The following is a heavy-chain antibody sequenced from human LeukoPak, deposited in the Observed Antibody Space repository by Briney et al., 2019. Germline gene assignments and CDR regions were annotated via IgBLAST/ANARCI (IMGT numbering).Heavy chain of an antibody. CDR1: GFTFSSYS. V-gene: IGHV3-21*01. CDR2: ISSSSSYI. D-gene: IGHD5-18*01. J-gene: IGHJ5*02. CDR3: ARDGIQLWPLEGHNWFDP. Sequence: PGGSLRLSCAASGFTFSSYSMNWVRQAPGKGLGWVSSISSSSSYIYYADSVKGRFTISRDKAKKSLYLQMNSLRAEDTAVYYCARDGIQLWPLEGHNWFDPWGQGTLVTVSS.